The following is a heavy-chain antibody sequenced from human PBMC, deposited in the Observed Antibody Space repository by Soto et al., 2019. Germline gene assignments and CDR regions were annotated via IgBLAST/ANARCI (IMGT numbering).Heavy chain of an antibody. D-gene: IGHD5-18*01. CDR1: GDSISSNNNY. J-gene: IGHJ5*02. CDR2: ISYSGTT. Sequence: QVQLQESGPGLVKPSQTLSLTCTVSGDSISSNNNYWSWIRQPPGEGLEWIGFISYSGTTSYSPSLTSRVAISLDTSKNQFSLSLSSVTAADPAVYYCARGRGYSYGLDPWGQGTLVTVSS. CDR3: ARGRGYSYGLDP. V-gene: IGHV4-30-4*01.